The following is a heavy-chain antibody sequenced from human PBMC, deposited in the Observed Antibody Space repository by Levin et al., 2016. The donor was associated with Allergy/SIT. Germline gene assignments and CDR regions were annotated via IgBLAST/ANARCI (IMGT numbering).Heavy chain of an antibody. CDR2: VTGNGGST. V-gene: IGHV3-23*01. CDR1: GFTVSHNY. J-gene: IGHJ4*02. D-gene: IGHD2-2*01. Sequence: GESLKISCAASGFTVSHNYMSWVRQAPGKGLEWISAVTGNGGSTYYADSVKGRFTISRDNSKNALYLQMNGLRAEDTAVYYCAKTRYCTGASCYGFEYWGQGTLVTVSS. CDR3: AKTRYCTGASCYGFEY.